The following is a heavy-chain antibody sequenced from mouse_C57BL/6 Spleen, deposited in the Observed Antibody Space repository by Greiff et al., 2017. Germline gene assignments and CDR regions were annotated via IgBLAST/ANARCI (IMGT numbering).Heavy chain of an antibody. D-gene: IGHD2-5*01. CDR1: GYTFTSYW. V-gene: IGHV1-69*01. CDR3: ARSSYYSNTYAMDY. Sequence: VQLQQPGAELVMPGASVKLSCKASGYTFTSYWMHWVKQRPGQGLEWIGEIDPSDSYTNYNQQFKGKSTLTVDKSSSTAYMQLSSLTSEDSAVYYCARSSYYSNTYAMDYWGQGTSGTVSS. CDR2: IDPSDSYT. J-gene: IGHJ4*01.